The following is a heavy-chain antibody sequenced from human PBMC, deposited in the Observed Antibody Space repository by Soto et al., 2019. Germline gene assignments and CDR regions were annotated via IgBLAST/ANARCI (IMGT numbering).Heavy chain of an antibody. CDR1: GFTVSSNC. J-gene: IGHJ4*02. CDR2: IYSGGSK. V-gene: IGHV3-53*04. CDR3: ATTYEVPYKGGYY. Sequence: EVQLVESGGGLVQPGGSLRLSCAASGFTVSSNCMSWVRQAPGKGLEWVSAIYSGGSKYYANSVKGRVTISRQNSKMRLYLHMNSWRAEDTAVYYCATTYEVPYKGGYYWGQVNLVTVSS. D-gene: IGHD1-1*01.